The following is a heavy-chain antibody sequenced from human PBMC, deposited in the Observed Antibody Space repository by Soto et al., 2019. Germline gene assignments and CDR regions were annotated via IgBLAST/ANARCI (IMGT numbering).Heavy chain of an antibody. CDR3: ASGGSYFDF. CDR1: GYTFTNYG. V-gene: IGHV1-18*01. Sequence: ASVKVSCKASGYTFTNYGISWVRQAPGQGLEWMGWISAYNGNTNYAQKLQGRVTMTTDTSTNTAYMELRSLRSDYTAVYDCASGGSYFDFWGQGTLVTVSS. CDR2: ISAYNGNT. J-gene: IGHJ4*02. D-gene: IGHD3-16*01.